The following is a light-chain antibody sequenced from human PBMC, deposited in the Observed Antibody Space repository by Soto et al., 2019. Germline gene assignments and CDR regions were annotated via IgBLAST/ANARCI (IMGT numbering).Light chain of an antibody. J-gene: IGLJ3*02. Sequence: QSVLTQPPSASGTPGQRVTISCSGSSSNIGSNYVYWYQQLPGTAPKLLIYRNNQRPSGVPDRFSGSKSGTSASLAISGLRSEYEADYYCAAWDDSLSGWVFGGGTKLTVL. V-gene: IGLV1-47*01. CDR2: RNN. CDR1: SSNIGSNY. CDR3: AAWDDSLSGWV.